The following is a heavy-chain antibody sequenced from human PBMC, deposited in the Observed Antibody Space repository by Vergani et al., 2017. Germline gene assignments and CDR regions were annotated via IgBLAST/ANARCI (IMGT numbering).Heavy chain of an antibody. J-gene: IGHJ3*02. D-gene: IGHD2-21*02. CDR2: FDPEDGET. Sequence: QVQLVQSGAEVKKPGASVKVSCKVSGYTLTELSMHWVRQAPGKGHEWMGGFDPEDGETIYAQKFQGRVTMTEDTSTDTAYMELSSLRSEDTAVYYCATGVVVTAMPKTPDAFDIWGQGTMVTVSS. V-gene: IGHV1-24*01. CDR1: GYTLTELS. CDR3: ATGVVVTAMPKTPDAFDI.